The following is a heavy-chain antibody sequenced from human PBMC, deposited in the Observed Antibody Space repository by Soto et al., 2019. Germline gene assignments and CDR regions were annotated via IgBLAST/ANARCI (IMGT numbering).Heavy chain of an antibody. D-gene: IGHD2-2*01. CDR1: GFAVSTNY. V-gene: IGHV3-53*02. CDR3: TREKVVPGATGYYYYHGMDV. Sequence: EVQLVETGGGLIQPGGSLRLSCAASGFAVSTNYMSWVRQAPGKGLEWVSVIYGDGAIYYADSVKGRFTISRDNSKNTVHLQMNSLRAEDTAVYYCTREKVVPGATGYYYYHGMDVWGQGTTVTVSS. CDR2: IYGDGAI. J-gene: IGHJ6*02.